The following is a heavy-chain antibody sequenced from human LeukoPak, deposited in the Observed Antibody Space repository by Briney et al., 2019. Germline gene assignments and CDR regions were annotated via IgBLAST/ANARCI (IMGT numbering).Heavy chain of an antibody. CDR3: ARDKGYSSGPVQH. Sequence: PGGSLRLSCAASGFTFSSYGMHWVRQAPGKGLEWVAVISYDGSNKYYADSVKGRFTISRDNSKNTLYLQMNSLRAEDTAVYYCARDKGYSSGPVQHWGQGTLVTVSS. V-gene: IGHV3-30*19. D-gene: IGHD6-19*01. CDR2: ISYDGSNK. CDR1: GFTFSSYG. J-gene: IGHJ1*01.